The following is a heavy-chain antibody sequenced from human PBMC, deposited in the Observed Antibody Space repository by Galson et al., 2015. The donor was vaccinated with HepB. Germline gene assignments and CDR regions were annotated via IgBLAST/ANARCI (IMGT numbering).Heavy chain of an antibody. V-gene: IGHV3-21*01. CDR3: ARRNGEMPTSKYWYFDL. J-gene: IGHJ2*01. D-gene: IGHD5-24*01. CDR1: GFTFSSYT. Sequence: SLRPSCAASGFTFSSYTMNWVRQAPGKGLEWVSSISSSSSYIYYADSVKGRFTISRDNAKNSLYLQMNSLRAEDTAVYYCARRNGEMPTSKYWYFDLWGRGTLVTVSS. CDR2: ISSSSSYI.